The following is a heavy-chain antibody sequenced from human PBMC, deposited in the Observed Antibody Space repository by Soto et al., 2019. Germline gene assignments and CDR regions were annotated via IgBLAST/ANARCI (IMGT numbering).Heavy chain of an antibody. J-gene: IGHJ6*02. CDR2: VYYTGST. D-gene: IGHD3-10*01. CDR3: VRQGIGDLHGLVDV. CDR1: SGPSRSHN. V-gene: IGHV4-59*08. Sequence: QVQLQQSGPGLVKPSETLSLTCTVSSGPSRSHNWGWIRQPPGRGLEWIGYVYYTGSTSYNPSLKSRVPISADTSTTHISLTLSSGTAADPAVYYCVRQGIGDLHGLVDVWGQGTTVSVSS.